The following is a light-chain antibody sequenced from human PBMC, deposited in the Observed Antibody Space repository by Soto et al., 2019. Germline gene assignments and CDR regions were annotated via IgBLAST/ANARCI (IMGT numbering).Light chain of an antibody. CDR1: QTMSTW. CDR2: DAS. J-gene: IGKJ2*01. Sequence: DNQVTQSPPTLSAAVGDRVTITCRASQTMSTWMAWYQQKPGKAPKLLVYDASTLQSGVASRFSGSGSGTEFTLIISGLQPDDSATYYCQQYTNTNKPWMVGQGT. V-gene: IGKV1-5*01. CDR3: QQYTNTNKPWM.